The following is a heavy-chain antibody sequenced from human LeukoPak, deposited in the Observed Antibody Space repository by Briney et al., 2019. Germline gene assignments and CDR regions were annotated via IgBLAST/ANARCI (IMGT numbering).Heavy chain of an antibody. J-gene: IGHJ4*02. CDR1: GFTFSSYS. D-gene: IGHD2-2*01. CDR2: ISSSSSYI. CDR3: AYGIVVVPAAPVQLDY. V-gene: IGHV3-21*01. Sequence: GGSLRLSCAASGFTFSSYSMNWVRQAPGKGLEWVTSISSSSSYIYYADSVKGRFTISRDNAKNSLYLQMNSLRAEDTAVYYCAYGIVVVPAAPVQLDYWGQGTLVTVSS.